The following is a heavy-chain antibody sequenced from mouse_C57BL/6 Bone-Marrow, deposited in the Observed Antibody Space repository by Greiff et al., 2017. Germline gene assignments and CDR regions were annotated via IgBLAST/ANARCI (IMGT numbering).Heavy chain of an antibody. CDR2: IYPGSGST. CDR3: ARRDYGNDYWYFDV. V-gene: IGHV1-55*01. D-gene: IGHD2-1*01. Sequence: QVQLQQPGAELVKPGASVKMSCKASGYTFTSYWITWVKQRPGQGLEWIGDIYPGSGSTNYNEKFKSKATLTVDTSSSTAYMQRSSLTSEDSAVYYCARRDYGNDYWYFDVWGTGTTVTVSS. CDR1: GYTFTSYW. J-gene: IGHJ1*03.